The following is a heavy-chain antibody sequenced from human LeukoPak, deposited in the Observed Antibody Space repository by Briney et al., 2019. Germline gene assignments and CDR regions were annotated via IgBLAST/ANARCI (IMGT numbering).Heavy chain of an antibody. V-gene: IGHV3-33*06. Sequence: PGRSLRLSCAASGFTFSSYGMHWVRQAPGKGLEWVAVIWYDGSNKYYADSVKGRFTISRDNSKNTLYLQMNSLRAEDTAVYYCAKEGYYGSGSYHMDVWGKGTTVTVSS. CDR3: AKEGYYGSGSYHMDV. CDR2: IWYDGSNK. D-gene: IGHD3-10*01. CDR1: GFTFSSYG. J-gene: IGHJ6*03.